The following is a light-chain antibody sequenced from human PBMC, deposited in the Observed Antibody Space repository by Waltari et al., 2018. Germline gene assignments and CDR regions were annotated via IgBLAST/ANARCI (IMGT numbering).Light chain of an antibody. CDR3: AAWDDSLNAPCV. J-gene: IGLJ3*02. Sequence: QSVLTQPPSASGTPGQRVTISCSGSSSNIGRNTVNWYQQLPGTAPKLLIYSNNRPPQGVPDLFSGSKSGTSASLTISGLQSEDEADYSCAAWDDSLNAPCVFGGGTKLTVL. CDR2: SNN. CDR1: SSNIGRNT. V-gene: IGLV1-44*01.